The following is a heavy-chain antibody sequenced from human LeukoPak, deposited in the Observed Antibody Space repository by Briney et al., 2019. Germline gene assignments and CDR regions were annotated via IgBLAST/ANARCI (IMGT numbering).Heavy chain of an antibody. D-gene: IGHD3-9*01. Sequence: PGRSLRLSCAASGFTFSSYAMHWVRQAPGKGLEWVAVISYDGSNKYYADSVKGRFTISRDNSKNTLYLQMNSLRAEDTAVYYCAKVGYYDILTGYRWYFDLWGRGTLVTVSS. CDR1: GFTFSSYA. CDR3: AKVGYYDILTGYRWYFDL. CDR2: ISYDGSNK. V-gene: IGHV3-30*04. J-gene: IGHJ2*01.